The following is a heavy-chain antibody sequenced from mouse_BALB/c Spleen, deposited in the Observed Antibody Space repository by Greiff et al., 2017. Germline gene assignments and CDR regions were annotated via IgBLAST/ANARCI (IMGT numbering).Heavy chain of an antibody. CDR2: ISSGSSTI. J-gene: IGHJ2*01. V-gene: IGHV5-17*02. D-gene: IGHD1-1*01. CDR1: GFTFSSFG. Sequence: EVMLVESGGGLVQPGGSRKLSCAASGFTFSSFGMHWVRQAPEKGLEWVAYISSGSSTIYYADTVKGRFTISRDNPKNTLFLQMTSLRSEDTAMYYCARSDITTVHFDYWGQGTTLTVSS. CDR3: ARSDITTVHFDY.